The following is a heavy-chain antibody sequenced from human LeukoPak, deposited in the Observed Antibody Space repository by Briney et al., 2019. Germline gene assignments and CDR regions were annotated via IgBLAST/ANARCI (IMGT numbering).Heavy chain of an antibody. J-gene: IGHJ4*02. D-gene: IGHD3-22*01. V-gene: IGHV3-21*05. Sequence: GGSLRLSCAASGFTFSSYSMNWVRQAPGKGLEWLSYISTSSSYIYYADSVKGRFTISRDNAKNSLYLQMNSLRAGDTAVYYCARDPIGITTYDSNFNYWGQGTLVTVSS. CDR3: ARDPIGITTYDSNFNY. CDR1: GFTFSSYS. CDR2: ISTSSSYI.